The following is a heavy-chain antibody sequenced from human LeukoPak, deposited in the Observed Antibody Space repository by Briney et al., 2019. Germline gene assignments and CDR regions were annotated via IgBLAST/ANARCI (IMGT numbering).Heavy chain of an antibody. V-gene: IGHV4-39*02. CDR2: IYYSGST. J-gene: IGHJ4*02. CDR3: ARVNYGSATKEDY. CDR1: GGSISGSSYY. D-gene: IGHD3-10*01. Sequence: PSETLSLTCTVSGGSISGSSYYWGWIRQPPGKGLEWIGSIYYSGSTYYNPSLKSRVTISVDTSKNQFSLKLNSVTATDTAVYYCARVNYGSATKEDYWGQGTLVTVSS.